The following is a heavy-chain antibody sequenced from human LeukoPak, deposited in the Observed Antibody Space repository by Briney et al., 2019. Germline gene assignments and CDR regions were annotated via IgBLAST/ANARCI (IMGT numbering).Heavy chain of an antibody. J-gene: IGHJ5*02. CDR2: INHSGST. V-gene: IGHV4-34*01. CDR1: GGSFSGYY. CDR3: ARLLPLNWFDP. Sequence: IPSETLSLTCAVYGGSFSGYYWSWIRQPPGKGLEWIGEINHSGSTNYNPSLKSRVTISVDTSKNQFSLKLSSVTAADTAVYYCARLLPLNWFDPWGQGTLVTVSS. D-gene: IGHD2-15*01.